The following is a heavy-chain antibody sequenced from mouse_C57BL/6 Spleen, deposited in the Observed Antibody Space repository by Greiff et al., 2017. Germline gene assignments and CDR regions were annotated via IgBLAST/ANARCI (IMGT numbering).Heavy chain of an antibody. J-gene: IGHJ3*01. CDR1: GYTFTSYW. CDR3: ARGDSNSWFAY. Sequence: QVQLQQSGAELVKPGASVKLSCKASGYTFTSYWMQWVKQRPGQGLEWIGEIDPSDSYTNYNQKVKGKATLTVDTSSSTAYMQLSSLTSEDSAVYYCARGDSNSWFAYWGQGTLVTVSA. CDR2: IDPSDSYT. D-gene: IGHD2-5*01. V-gene: IGHV1-50*01.